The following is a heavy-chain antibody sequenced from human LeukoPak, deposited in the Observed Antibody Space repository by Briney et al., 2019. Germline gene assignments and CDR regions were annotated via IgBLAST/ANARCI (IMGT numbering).Heavy chain of an antibody. D-gene: IGHD1-1*01. CDR3: ARHNGRSTDGLDI. V-gene: IGHV3-48*02. J-gene: IGHJ3*02. Sequence: GGSLRLSCEASGFTFTSYHINWVRQAPGKGLEWVSYISDTGETIYYVDSVKGRFTISRDSAKKSVFLQMNSLRDEDTAVYYCARHNGRSTDGLDIWGQGTMVIVSS. CDR1: GFTFTSYH. CDR2: ISDTGETI.